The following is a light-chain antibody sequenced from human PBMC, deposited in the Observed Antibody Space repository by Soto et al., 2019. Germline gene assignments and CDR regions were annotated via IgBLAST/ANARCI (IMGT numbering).Light chain of an antibody. CDR1: QSVSSN. V-gene: IGKV3-15*01. CDR3: QQYNNWPYT. Sequence: IVMTQSPATLSVSPGERATLSCRASQSVSSNLAWYQQKPGQAPRLLIYGASTRATGIPARFSGSGSGTEFTLTITSLQSEDFAVYYCQQYNNWPYTFGQGTKVEIK. CDR2: GAS. J-gene: IGKJ2*01.